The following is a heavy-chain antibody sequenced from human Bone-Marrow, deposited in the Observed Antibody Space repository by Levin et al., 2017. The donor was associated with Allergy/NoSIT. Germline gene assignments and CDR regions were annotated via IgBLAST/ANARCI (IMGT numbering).Heavy chain of an antibody. Sequence: QTLSLTCAISGDSVSTNNTSWNWIRQSPSRGLECLGRTYYRSQWYNEYAVSVKSRITINPDTSKNQFSLQLNSVTPEDTAVYYCARGNAMGVWGPGTTVTVSS. CDR2: TYYRSQWYN. V-gene: IGHV6-1*01. CDR3: ARGNAMGV. CDR1: GDSVSTNNTS. J-gene: IGHJ6*02.